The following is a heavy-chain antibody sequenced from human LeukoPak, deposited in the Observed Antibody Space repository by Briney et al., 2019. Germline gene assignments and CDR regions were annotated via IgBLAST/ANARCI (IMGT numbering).Heavy chain of an antibody. Sequence: GGSLRLSCAASGLTFSSYAMHWVRQAPGKGLEWVAVISYDGSNKYYADSVKGRFTISRDNSKNTLYLQMNSLRAEDTAVYYCARAARDQGYYGMDVWGQGTTVTVSS. CDR2: ISYDGSNK. CDR1: GLTFSSYA. CDR3: ARAARDQGYYGMDV. V-gene: IGHV3-30-3*01. J-gene: IGHJ6*02. D-gene: IGHD2-21*01.